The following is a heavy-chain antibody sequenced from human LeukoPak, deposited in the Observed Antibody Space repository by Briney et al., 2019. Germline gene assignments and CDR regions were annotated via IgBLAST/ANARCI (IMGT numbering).Heavy chain of an antibody. CDR2: INPNSGGT. J-gene: IGHJ3*02. D-gene: IGHD3-22*01. Sequence: ASVKVSCKASGYTLTGYYLNWVRQAPGQGLEWMGWINPNSGGTNYAQRFQGRVTMTRDTSISTVYMELSRLRSDDTAVYYCARDYYDSSGYGAFDIWGQGTMVTVSS. V-gene: IGHV1-2*02. CDR3: ARDYYDSSGYGAFDI. CDR1: GYTLTGYY.